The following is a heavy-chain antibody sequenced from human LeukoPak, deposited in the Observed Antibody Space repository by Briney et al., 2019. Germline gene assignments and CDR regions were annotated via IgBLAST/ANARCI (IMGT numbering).Heavy chain of an antibody. CDR1: GFTVSSNY. D-gene: IGHD3-10*01. V-gene: IGHV3-66*01. CDR3: ARDSPPLWFGESSDAFDI. J-gene: IGHJ3*02. Sequence: GGSLRLSCAASGFTVSSNYMSWVRQAPGKGLEWVSVIYSGGSTYYADSVKGRFTISRDNAKNSLYLQMNSLRAEDMAVYYCARDSPPLWFGESSDAFDIWGQGTMVTVSS. CDR2: IYSGGST.